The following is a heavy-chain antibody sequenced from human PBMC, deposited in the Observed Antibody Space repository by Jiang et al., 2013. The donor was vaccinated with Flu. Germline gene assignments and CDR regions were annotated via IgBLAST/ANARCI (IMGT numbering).Heavy chain of an antibody. CDR1: GYNLTTYI. D-gene: IGHD2-15*01. V-gene: IGHV1-18*04. CDR2: ISPYNGNK. CDR3: AREGDMGVVDDRVFDI. J-gene: IGHJ3*02. Sequence: SGAEVKKPGASVRVSCTASGYNLTTYILTWVRQAPGQGLEWMGWISPYNGNKKYAQKLQDRVTMTTDTSTSTAYMELRGLTYDDTAVYYCAREGDMGVVDDRVFDIWGQGTLVIVSS.